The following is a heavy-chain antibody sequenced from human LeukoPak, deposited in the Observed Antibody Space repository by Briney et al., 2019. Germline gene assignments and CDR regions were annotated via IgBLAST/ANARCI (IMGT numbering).Heavy chain of an antibody. D-gene: IGHD1-26*01. CDR1: GFTFSSYE. V-gene: IGHV3-48*03. J-gene: IGHJ4*02. CDR3: ARDRGGSDYGY. Sequence: PGGSLRLSCAASGFTFSSYEMNWVRQAPGKGLEWVSYISSSGSTIYYADSVKGRFTISRDKAKNSLYLQMNSLRAEDTAVYYCARDRGGSDYGYWGQGTLVTVSS. CDR2: ISSSGSTI.